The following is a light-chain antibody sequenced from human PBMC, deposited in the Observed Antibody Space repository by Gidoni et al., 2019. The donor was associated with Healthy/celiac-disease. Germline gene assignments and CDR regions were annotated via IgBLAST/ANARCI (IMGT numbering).Light chain of an antibody. J-gene: IGKJ4*01. V-gene: IGKV3-20*01. CDR2: GAS. Sequence: EIVLTQSPGTLSLSPGERATLSCRASQSVSSSYLAWYQQKPGQAPRLLIYGASSRATGIPDRFSGNGSGTGFTLTICRLEPEDFAVYYCQQYGSSLLTFGGXTKVENK. CDR3: QQYGSSLLT. CDR1: QSVSSSY.